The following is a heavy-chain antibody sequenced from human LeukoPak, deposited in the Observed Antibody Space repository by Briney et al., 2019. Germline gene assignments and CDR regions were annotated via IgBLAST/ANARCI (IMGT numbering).Heavy chain of an antibody. CDR2: INHSGST. CDR3: ARPNYGSGSHWFDP. Sequence: SETLSLTCTVYGGSFSGYYWSWICQPPGKGLEWIGEINHSGSTNYNPSLKSRVTISVDTSKNQFSLKLSSVTAADTAVYYCARPNYGSGSHWFDPWGQGTLVTVSS. CDR1: GGSFSGYY. V-gene: IGHV4-34*01. J-gene: IGHJ5*02. D-gene: IGHD3-10*01.